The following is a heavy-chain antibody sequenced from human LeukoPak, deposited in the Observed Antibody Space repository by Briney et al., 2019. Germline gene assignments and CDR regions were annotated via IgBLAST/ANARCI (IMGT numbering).Heavy chain of an antibody. Sequence: SETLSLTCTVSGDSISTNSWIWIRQPPGKGLGWIGYIYYSGTTNYNPSLKSRVTISIDTSKNQFSLKLSSVTAADTAIYYCARGAYDSSGSYYYFDYWGQGTLVTVSS. CDR3: ARGAYDSSGSYYYFDY. V-gene: IGHV4-59*01. CDR2: IYYSGTT. D-gene: IGHD3-22*01. CDR1: GDSISTNS. J-gene: IGHJ4*02.